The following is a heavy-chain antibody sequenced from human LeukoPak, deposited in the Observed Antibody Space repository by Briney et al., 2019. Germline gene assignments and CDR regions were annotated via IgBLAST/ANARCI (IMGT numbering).Heavy chain of an antibody. V-gene: IGHV3-53*01. D-gene: IGHD2-2*01. CDR3: ARDWGYCSSTSCHVFDY. Sequence: GGSLRLSCAVSGFTVSSNYMSWVRQAPGKGLEWVSVIYDGGSTDYAESVKGRFTISRDNSKNTLYLQMNSLRAEDTAGYYCARDWGYCSSTSCHVFDYWGQGTLVTVSS. CDR1: GFTVSSNY. CDR2: IYDGGST. J-gene: IGHJ4*02.